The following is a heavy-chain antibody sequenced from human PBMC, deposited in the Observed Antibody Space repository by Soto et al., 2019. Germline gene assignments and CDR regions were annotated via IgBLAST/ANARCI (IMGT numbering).Heavy chain of an antibody. V-gene: IGHV3-48*01. CDR1: GFTFSSYS. CDR3: ARYRSYYDILTCEYYYYYGIDV. CDR2: ISSSSSTI. Sequence: EVQLVESGGGLVQPGGSLRLSCAASGFTFSSYSMNWVRQAPGKGMEWVSYISSSSSTIYYADSVKGRFTISRDNAKNSLYLQMNSLRADDTAVYYCARYRSYYDILTCEYYYYYGIDVWRQGTTVTVSS. D-gene: IGHD3-9*01. J-gene: IGHJ6*02.